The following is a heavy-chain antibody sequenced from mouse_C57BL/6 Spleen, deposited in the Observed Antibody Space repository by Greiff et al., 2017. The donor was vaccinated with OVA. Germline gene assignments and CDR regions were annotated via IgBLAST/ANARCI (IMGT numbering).Heavy chain of an antibody. Sequence: VQLQQPGAELVRPGSSVKLSCKASGYTFTSYWMHWVKQRPIQGLEWIGNIDPSDSETHYNQKFKDKATLTVDKSSSTAYMQLSSLTSEDSAVYYCARVDYGSPFYAMDYWGQGTSVTVSS. CDR2: IDPSDSET. V-gene: IGHV1-52*01. CDR1: GYTFTSYW. D-gene: IGHD1-1*01. CDR3: ARVDYGSPFYAMDY. J-gene: IGHJ4*01.